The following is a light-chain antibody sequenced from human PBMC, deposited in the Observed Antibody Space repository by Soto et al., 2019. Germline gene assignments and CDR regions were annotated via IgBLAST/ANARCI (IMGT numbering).Light chain of an antibody. J-gene: IGLJ1*01. CDR1: SSNIGAGYD. V-gene: IGLV1-40*01. CDR3: QSYDRTLSGSYV. Sequence: QSVLTQPPSVSGAPGQRVPISYTGSSSNIGAGYDVHWYQQLPGTAPKLLIYGNSNRPSGVPDRFSGSKSGTSASLAITGLQAEYEADYYCQSYDRTLSGSYVFGTGTKVTV. CDR2: GNS.